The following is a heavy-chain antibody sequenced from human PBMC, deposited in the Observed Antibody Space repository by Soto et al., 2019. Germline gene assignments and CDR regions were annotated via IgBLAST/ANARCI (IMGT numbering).Heavy chain of an antibody. CDR3: ARNESSNIYGRDV. CDR1: GFTFRSYS. V-gene: IGHV3-21*01. Sequence: GSLRLSCAASGFTFRSYSMNWVRQAPGKGLEWVSSISSSSFSINYADSVKGRFSISRDNAQNSLHLQMNNLRAEDTAVYYCARNESSNIYGRDVWGQGTTVTVSS. D-gene: IGHD6-6*01. CDR2: ISSSSFSI. J-gene: IGHJ6*02.